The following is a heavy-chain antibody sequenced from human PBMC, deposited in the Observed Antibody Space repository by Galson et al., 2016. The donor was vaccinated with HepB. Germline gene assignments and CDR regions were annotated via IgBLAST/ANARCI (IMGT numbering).Heavy chain of an antibody. CDR3: ARDPSGHCSSTSCYGEGWFDP. J-gene: IGHJ5*02. Sequence: WVRQAPGKGLEWVAVISYDGSNKYYADSVKGRFTISRDNSKNTLYLQMNSLRAEDTAVYYCARDPSGHCSSTSCYGEGWFDPWGQGTLVTVSS. D-gene: IGHD2-2*01. CDR2: ISYDGSNK. V-gene: IGHV3-30-3*01.